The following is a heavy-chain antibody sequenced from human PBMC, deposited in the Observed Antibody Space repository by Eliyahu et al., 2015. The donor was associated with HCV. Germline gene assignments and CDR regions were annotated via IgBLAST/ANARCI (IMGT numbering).Heavy chain of an antibody. V-gene: IGHV4-59*01. J-gene: IGHJ6*04. D-gene: IGHD3-10*01. CDR2: AYYSGIK. CDR3: ARSHMVLRNIFYYYGMDV. Sequence: QVQLQESGPGLVKSSETLSLTCTVSGGSISDYYWXWVRQPPGKGLQWIGYAYYSGIKIYNPSLENRVTISLDTSKNHFSLRLTSVTAADTAVYYCARSHMVLRNIFYYYGMDVWGKGTTVTVSS. CDR1: GGSISDYY.